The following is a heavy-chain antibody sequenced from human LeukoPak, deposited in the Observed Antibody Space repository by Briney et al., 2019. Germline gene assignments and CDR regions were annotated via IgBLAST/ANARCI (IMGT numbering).Heavy chain of an antibody. V-gene: IGHV3-30-3*01. CDR3: ARARDYYGSGSHPDY. CDR2: ISYDGSSK. CDR1: GFTFSTYA. D-gene: IGHD3-10*01. J-gene: IGHJ4*02. Sequence: RSLRLSCVASGFTFSTYAMHWVRQAPGKGLEGVAVISYDGSSKYYADSMKGRFTISRDKSKNTLYLLVDTLRVEDTAVYYCARARDYYGSGSHPDYWGQGTLVTVSS.